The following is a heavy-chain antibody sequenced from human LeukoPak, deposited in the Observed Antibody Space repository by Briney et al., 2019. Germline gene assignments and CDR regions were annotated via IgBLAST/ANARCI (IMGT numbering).Heavy chain of an antibody. Sequence: LRLSCAASGFTFSSYAMSWVRQPPGKGLEWIGYIYYSGSTYYNPSLKSRVTISVDTSKNQFSLKLSSVTAADTAVYYCAREERQQQYFQHWGQGTLVTVSS. CDR1: GFTFSSYA. CDR3: AREERQQQYFQH. V-gene: IGHV4-30-4*08. J-gene: IGHJ1*01. CDR2: IYYSGST. D-gene: IGHD6-13*01.